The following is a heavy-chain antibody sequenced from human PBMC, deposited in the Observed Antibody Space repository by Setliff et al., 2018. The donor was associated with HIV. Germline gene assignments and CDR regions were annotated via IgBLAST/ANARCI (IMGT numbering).Heavy chain of an antibody. Sequence: ASVKVSCKASGYTFTSYGISWVRQAPGQGLEWMGWISAYNGNTNYAQKLQGRVTMATDTSTGTAYMELRSLRSDDTAVYYCARVGSVVVVTAIDYWGQGTLVTVSS. V-gene: IGHV1-18*01. D-gene: IGHD2-21*02. CDR3: ARVGSVVVVTAIDY. CDR2: ISAYNGNT. CDR1: GYTFTSYG. J-gene: IGHJ4*02.